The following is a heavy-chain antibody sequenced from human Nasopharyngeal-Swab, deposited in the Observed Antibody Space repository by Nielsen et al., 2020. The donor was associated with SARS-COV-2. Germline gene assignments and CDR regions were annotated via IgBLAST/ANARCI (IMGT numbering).Heavy chain of an antibody. D-gene: IGHD1-1*01. CDR1: GFTFSSYA. CDR3: ARETHNTDWYFDL. J-gene: IGHJ2*01. CDR2: ISYDGSNK. V-gene: IGHV3-30*04. Sequence: GESLKISCAASGFTFSSYALHWVRQAPGKGLEWVAVISYDGSNKYYADSVRGRFTISRDNSKNTLYLQMNSLRAEDTAVYYCARETHNTDWYFDLWGRGTLVTVSS.